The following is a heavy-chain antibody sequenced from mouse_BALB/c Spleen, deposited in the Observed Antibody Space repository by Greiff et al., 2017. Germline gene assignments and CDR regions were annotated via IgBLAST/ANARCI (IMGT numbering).Heavy chain of an antibody. CDR3: ARSDYGYVGFAY. CDR1: GYTFTSYW. V-gene: IGHV1S41*01. Sequence: DLVKPGASVKLSCKASGYTFTSYWINWIKQRPGQGLEWIGRIAPGSGSTYYNEMFKGKATLTVDTSSSTAYIQLSSLSSEDSAVYFCARSDYGYVGFAYWGQGTLVTVSA. J-gene: IGHJ3*01. CDR2: IAPGSGST. D-gene: IGHD1-2*01.